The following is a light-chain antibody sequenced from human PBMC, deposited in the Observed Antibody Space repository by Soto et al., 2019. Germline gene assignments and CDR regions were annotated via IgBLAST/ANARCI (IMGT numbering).Light chain of an antibody. CDR2: GAS. V-gene: IGKV3-20*01. CDR1: QSVADSN. CDR3: QQYGGSPWT. Sequence: EIVLTQSPGTLSLSSGEGATLSCRASQSVADSNLAWYQHKPGQPPRLPIYGASSRATGIPDRFSGSGSGTDFTLTINRLEPEDFAVYYCQQYGGSPWTFGQGTKVDIK. J-gene: IGKJ1*01.